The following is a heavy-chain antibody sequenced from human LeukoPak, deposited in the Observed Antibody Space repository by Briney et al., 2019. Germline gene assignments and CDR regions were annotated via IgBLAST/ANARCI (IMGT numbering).Heavy chain of an antibody. CDR2: IWYDGTYT. D-gene: IGHD6-19*01. J-gene: IGHJ4*02. V-gene: IGHV3-33*03. Sequence: GGSLRLSCEASGFTFESYGMHWVRQAPGKGLEWLAVIWYDGTYTNYADSVKGRFTISRDNSKKTLFVQMNSLRAEDTAVYYCAKSRSGAVSGTLHFDYWGQGTLVTVSS. CDR3: AKSRSGAVSGTLHFDY. CDR1: GFTFESYG.